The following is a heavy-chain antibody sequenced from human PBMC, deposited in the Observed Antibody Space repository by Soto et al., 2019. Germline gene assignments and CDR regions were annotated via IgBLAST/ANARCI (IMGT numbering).Heavy chain of an antibody. J-gene: IGHJ4*02. CDR2: IIPIFGTA. D-gene: IGHD2-15*01. CDR3: ARGYCSGGSCYPIDY. Sequence: SVKVSCKACGGTFSSYAISWVRQAPGQGLEWMGGIIPIFGTANYAQKFQGRVTITADESTSTAYMELSSLRSEDTAVYYCARGYCSGGSCYPIDYWGQGTLVTVSS. V-gene: IGHV1-69*13. CDR1: GGTFSSYA.